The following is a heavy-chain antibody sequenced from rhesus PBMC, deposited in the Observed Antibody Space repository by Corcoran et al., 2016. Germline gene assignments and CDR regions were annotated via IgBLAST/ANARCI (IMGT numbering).Heavy chain of an antibody. D-gene: IGHD2-39*01. V-gene: IGHV1S2*01. J-gene: IGHJ4*01. CDR3: ARVDPSAYVYFDF. CDR2: INPYNGNT. CDR1: GYTFTDYY. Sequence: QVQLVQSGAEVKKPGSSVKVSCKASGYTFTDYYIHWVRQSPRQRLEWMGWINPYNGNTRYAQKFQGRVTMTRDTSTTTVYMELSSLRSEDTAVYYCARVDPSAYVYFDFWGQGVLVTVSS.